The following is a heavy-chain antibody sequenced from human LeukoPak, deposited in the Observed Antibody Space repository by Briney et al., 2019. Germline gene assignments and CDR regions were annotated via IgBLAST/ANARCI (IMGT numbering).Heavy chain of an antibody. CDR2: IYSGGST. D-gene: IGHD3-10*01. CDR1: GFTVSSNY. V-gene: IGHV3-53*01. J-gene: IGHJ4*02. Sequence: PGGSLRLSCAASGFTVSSNYMSWVRRAPGKGLEWVSVIYSGGSTYYADSVKGRFTISRDNSKNTLYLQMNSLRAEDTAVYYCARGAITMVRGVIIPPYFDYWGQGTLVTVSS. CDR3: ARGAITMVRGVIIPPYFDY.